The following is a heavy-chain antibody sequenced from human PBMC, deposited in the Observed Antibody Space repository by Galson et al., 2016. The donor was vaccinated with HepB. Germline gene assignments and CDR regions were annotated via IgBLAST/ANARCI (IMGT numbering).Heavy chain of an antibody. D-gene: IGHD3-3*01. V-gene: IGHV4-34*01. Sequence: TLSLTCAVYGGSFSGNYWIWIRQPPGKGLEWIGEINHSGSTNYNPSLKSRVTISVDTSKNQFSLKLSSVTAADTAVYYCARGTRSYDFWSGNYLWGQGTLVTVSS. J-gene: IGHJ4*02. CDR2: INHSGST. CDR3: ARGTRSYDFWSGNYL. CDR1: GGSFSGNY.